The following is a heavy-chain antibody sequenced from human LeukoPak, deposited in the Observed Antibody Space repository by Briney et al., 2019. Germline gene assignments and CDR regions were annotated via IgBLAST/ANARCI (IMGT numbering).Heavy chain of an antibody. CDR3: ARPRPRGGGFIDGHDY. CDR1: GFIFDDYG. Sequence: GGSLRLSCAASGFIFDDYGMSWVRQGPGKGLEWVSGINWNGGSTGYADSVKGRFTITRDNAKNSLYLQINSLRAEDTAFYYCARPRPRGGGFIDGHDYWGQGTLVSVSS. V-gene: IGHV3-20*04. CDR2: INWNGGST. D-gene: IGHD3-16*01. J-gene: IGHJ4*02.